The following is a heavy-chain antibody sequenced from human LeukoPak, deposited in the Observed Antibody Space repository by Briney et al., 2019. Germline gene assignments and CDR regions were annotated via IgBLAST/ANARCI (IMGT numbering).Heavy chain of an antibody. V-gene: IGHV4-4*07. D-gene: IGHD3-22*01. J-gene: IGHJ5*02. Sequence: SETLSLTCTVSGGSISSYYWSWIRQPAGKGLEWIGRVYTSGSTNYNPSLKSRVTISLDTSKNQFSLKLSSLTAADTAVYYCARDYYDSSDYYGKWTWFDPWGQGTLVTVSA. CDR2: VYTSGST. CDR3: ARDYYDSSDYYGKWTWFDP. CDR1: GGSISSYY.